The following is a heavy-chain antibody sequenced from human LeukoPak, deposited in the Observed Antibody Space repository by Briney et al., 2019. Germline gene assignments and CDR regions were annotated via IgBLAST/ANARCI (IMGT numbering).Heavy chain of an antibody. V-gene: IGHV3-30-3*01. CDR2: ISYDGSNK. Sequence: PGGSLRLSCAASGFTFSNAWMSWVRQAPGKGLEWVAVISYDGSNKYYADSVKGRFTISRDNSKNTLYLQMNSLRAEDTAVYYCARAQWLVPTSYYYYGMDVWGQGTTVTVSS. D-gene: IGHD6-19*01. J-gene: IGHJ6*02. CDR3: ARAQWLVPTSYYYYGMDV. CDR1: GFTFSNAW.